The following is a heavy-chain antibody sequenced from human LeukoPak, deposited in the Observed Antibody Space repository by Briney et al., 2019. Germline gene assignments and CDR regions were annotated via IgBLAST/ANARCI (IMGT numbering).Heavy chain of an antibody. CDR3: AKDYRIAAAGGVYYFDY. D-gene: IGHD6-13*01. V-gene: IGHV3-23*01. CDR1: GFTFSSYA. Sequence: GGSLRLSCAASGFTFSSYAMSWVRQAPGKGLEWVSAISGSGGSTYYADSVKGRFTISRDNSKNTLYLQMNSLRAEDTAVYYCAKDYRIAAAGGVYYFDYWGQGTLVTVPS. J-gene: IGHJ4*02. CDR2: ISGSGGST.